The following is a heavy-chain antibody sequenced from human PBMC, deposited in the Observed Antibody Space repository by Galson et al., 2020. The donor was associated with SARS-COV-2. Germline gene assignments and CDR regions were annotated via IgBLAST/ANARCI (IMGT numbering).Heavy chain of an antibody. Sequence: SETLSLTCTVSGGSISSYYWSWIRQPPGKGLEWIGYIYYSGSTNYNPSLKSRVTISVDTSKNQFSLKLSSVTAADTAVYYCARVGESYCSSTSCYWSGYYYYYYMDVWGKGTTVTVSS. CDR1: GGSISSYY. CDR2: IYYSGST. CDR3: ARVGESYCSSTSCYWSGYYYYYYMDV. D-gene: IGHD2-2*01. J-gene: IGHJ6*03. V-gene: IGHV4-59*01.